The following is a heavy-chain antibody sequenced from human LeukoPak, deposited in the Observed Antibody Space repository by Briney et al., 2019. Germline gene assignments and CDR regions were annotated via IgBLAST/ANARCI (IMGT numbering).Heavy chain of an antibody. Sequence: PGGSLRLSCAASGFTFSNYCMSWVRQAPGKWLEWVANIKKDGSKKNYVDSVKGRFTISRDNAENSLHLQMNSLRAEDTAVYYCWGEGGSGWYCGWFDPWGQGTLVTVSS. J-gene: IGHJ5*02. CDR1: GFTFSNYC. CDR2: IKKDGSKK. CDR3: WGEGGSGWYCGWFDP. D-gene: IGHD6-19*01. V-gene: IGHV3-7*01.